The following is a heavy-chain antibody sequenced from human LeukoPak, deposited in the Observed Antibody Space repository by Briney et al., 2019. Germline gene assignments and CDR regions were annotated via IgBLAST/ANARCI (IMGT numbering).Heavy chain of an antibody. V-gene: IGHV3-49*04. CDR1: GFTFGDYT. Sequence: PGGSLRLSCTASGFTFGDYTMNWVRQAPGKGLEWVGFIRSKAYGGTTEYAASVKGRFTIPRDDSKTIAYLQMNSLETEDTALYYCTRDRSGYYYNWFDPWGQGTLVTVSS. CDR2: IRSKAYGGTT. CDR3: TRDRSGYYYNWFDP. J-gene: IGHJ5*02. D-gene: IGHD3-22*01.